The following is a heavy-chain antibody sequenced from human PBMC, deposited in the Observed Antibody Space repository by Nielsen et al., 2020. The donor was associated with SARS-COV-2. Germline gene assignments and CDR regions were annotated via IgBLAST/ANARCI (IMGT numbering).Heavy chain of an antibody. CDR3: ARAYGSGSYLFDP. J-gene: IGHJ5*02. V-gene: IGHV4-30-4*07. D-gene: IGHD3-10*01. CDR2: IYYSGST. Sequence: PGKGLEWIGYIYYSGSTYYNPSLKSRVTISVDTSKNQFSLKLSSVTAADTAVYYCARAYGSGSYLFDPWGQGTLVTVSS.